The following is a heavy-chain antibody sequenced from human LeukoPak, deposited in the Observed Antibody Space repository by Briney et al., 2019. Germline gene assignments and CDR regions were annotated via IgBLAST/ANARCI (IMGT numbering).Heavy chain of an antibody. V-gene: IGHV3-74*01. J-gene: IGHJ3*01. Sequence: PGGSLRLSCAAPGFTFGSYWMCWVRHGPGKGRGWVSHINIDGSSTAYADSVKGRFTISRDNAKNSLYLQMNSLIAEDTAVYYCTRERDYYDSSSFSPDVFDVWGQGAMVTVSS. D-gene: IGHD3-22*01. CDR3: TRERDYYDSSSFSPDVFDV. CDR1: GFTFGSYW. CDR2: INIDGSST.